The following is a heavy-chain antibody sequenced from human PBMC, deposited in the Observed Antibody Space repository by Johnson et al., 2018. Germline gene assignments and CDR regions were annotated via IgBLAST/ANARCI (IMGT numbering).Heavy chain of an antibody. CDR1: GFTFSSYA. CDR3: ARGGAPYYYYMDV. V-gene: IGHV3-30*14. Sequence: VQLLESGGGVVQPGRSLRLSCAASGFTFSSYAMHWVRQAPGKGLDWVAVISYAGSNKYYADSVKGRFTIPRDNSKNPLYLQVNSLRAEDTAVYYCARGGAPYYYYMDVWGKGTTVTVSS. J-gene: IGHJ6*03. CDR2: ISYAGSNK. D-gene: IGHD1-26*01.